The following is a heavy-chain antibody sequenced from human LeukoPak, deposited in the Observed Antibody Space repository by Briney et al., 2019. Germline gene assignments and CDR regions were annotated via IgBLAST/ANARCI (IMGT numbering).Heavy chain of an antibody. CDR3: AREGIVGALDY. CDR2: ISSSGSTI. Sequence: GGSLRLSCAASGFTFSSYEMNWVRQAPGKGLEWVSYISSSGSTIYYADSVKGRFTISRDNAKNSLYLQMNSLRAEDTAVYYCAREGIVGALDYWGQGTLVTVSS. V-gene: IGHV3-48*03. CDR1: GFTFSSYE. J-gene: IGHJ4*02. D-gene: IGHD1-26*01.